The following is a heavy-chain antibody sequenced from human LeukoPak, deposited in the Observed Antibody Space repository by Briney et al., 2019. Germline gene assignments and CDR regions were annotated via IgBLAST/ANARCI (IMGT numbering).Heavy chain of an antibody. Sequence: PSETLSLTCTVSGGSISSSSYYWGWIRQPPGKGLEWIGRIYTSGSTNYNPSLKSRVTMSVDTSKNQFSLKLSSVTAADTAVYYCARDPVVPAAELTAGMDVWGQGTTVTVSS. CDR3: ARDPVVPAAELTAGMDV. CDR2: IYTSGST. J-gene: IGHJ6*02. D-gene: IGHD2-2*01. CDR1: GGSISSSSYY. V-gene: IGHV4-39*07.